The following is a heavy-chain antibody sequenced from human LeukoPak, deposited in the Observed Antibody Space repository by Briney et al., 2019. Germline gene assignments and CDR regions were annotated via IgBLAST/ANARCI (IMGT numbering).Heavy chain of an antibody. CDR2: ISGSGGST. D-gene: IGHD3-3*01. J-gene: IGHJ4*02. CDR1: GFTFSSYA. Sequence: GGSLRLSCAASGFTFSSYAMSWVRQAPGKGLEWVSAISGSGGSTYYADSVKGRFTISRDNSKNTLYLQMNSLRAEDTAVYYCAKLRVYDFWSGYSDYYFDYWGQGTLVTVSS. V-gene: IGHV3-23*01. CDR3: AKLRVYDFWSGYSDYYFDY.